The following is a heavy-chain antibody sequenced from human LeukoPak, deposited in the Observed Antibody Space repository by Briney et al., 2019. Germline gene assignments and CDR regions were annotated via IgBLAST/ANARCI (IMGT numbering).Heavy chain of an antibody. Sequence: SGGSLRLSCAASGFTFSNSWMTWVRQAPGKGLEWVAHINEDGSDKYYVDSVTGRFSISRDNTKNSLYLQMSSLRAEDTAVYYCARRSSTTWSFDYWGQGTLATVSS. CDR1: GFTFSNSW. J-gene: IGHJ4*02. D-gene: IGHD6-13*01. V-gene: IGHV3-7*05. CDR3: ARRSSTTWSFDY. CDR2: INEDGSDK.